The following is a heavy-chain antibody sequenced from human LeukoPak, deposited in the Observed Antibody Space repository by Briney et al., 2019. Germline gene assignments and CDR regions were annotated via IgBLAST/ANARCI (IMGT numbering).Heavy chain of an antibody. CDR3: AKDPPATAIPGSN. J-gene: IGHJ4*02. V-gene: IGHV3-30*18. Sequence: GGSLRLSCAASGFTFSSYGMHWVRQAPGKGLEWVAVLSYDGSNKYYADSVKGRFTISRDNSKNTLYLQMNSLRAEDTAVYYCAKDPPATAIPGSNWGQGTLVTVSS. D-gene: IGHD2-2*02. CDR1: GFTFSSYG. CDR2: LSYDGSNK.